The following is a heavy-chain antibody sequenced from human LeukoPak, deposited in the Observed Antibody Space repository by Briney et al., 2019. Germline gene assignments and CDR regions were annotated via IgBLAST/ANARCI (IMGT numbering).Heavy chain of an antibody. V-gene: IGHV3-33*01. CDR1: GFTFSRYG. CDR2: IWYDGSNK. J-gene: IGHJ4*02. CDR3: VRDRGMGSYFDY. Sequence: GRSLRLSCAASGFTFSRYGMHWVRQAPGKGLEWVAVIWYDGSNKYYADSVKGRFTISRDNSKNTLYLQMNSLRAEDTAVYYCVRDRGMGSYFDYWGQGTLVTVSS. D-gene: IGHD3-10*01.